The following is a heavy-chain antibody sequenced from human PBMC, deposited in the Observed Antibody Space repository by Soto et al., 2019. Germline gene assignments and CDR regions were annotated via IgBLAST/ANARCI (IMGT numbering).Heavy chain of an antibody. CDR2: INHSGST. CDR3: ARSFVVIAAAGSVYFDY. J-gene: IGHJ4*02. Sequence: QVQLQQWGAGLLKPSETLSLTCAVYGGSFSGYYWSWIRQPPGKGLEWIGEINHSGSTNYNHSLKSRVTISVDTSKNQFSLKLSSVTAADTAVYYCARSFVVIAAAGSVYFDYWGQGTLVTVSS. CDR1: GGSFSGYY. D-gene: IGHD6-13*01. V-gene: IGHV4-34*01.